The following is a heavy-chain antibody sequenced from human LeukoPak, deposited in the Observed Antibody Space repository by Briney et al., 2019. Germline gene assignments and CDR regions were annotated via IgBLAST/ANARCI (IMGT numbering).Heavy chain of an antibody. CDR1: GYTFTGDY. D-gene: IGHD6-6*01. CDR3: ARDFSTIGSSSAVPSFDY. CDR2: INPNSGGT. J-gene: IGHJ4*02. V-gene: IGHV1-2*02. Sequence: ASVKVSCKASGYTFTGDYMHWVRQAPGQGLEWMGWINPNSGGTNYAQKFQGRVTMTRDTSISTAYMELSRLRSDDTAVYYCARDFSTIGSSSAVPSFDYWGQGTLVTVSS.